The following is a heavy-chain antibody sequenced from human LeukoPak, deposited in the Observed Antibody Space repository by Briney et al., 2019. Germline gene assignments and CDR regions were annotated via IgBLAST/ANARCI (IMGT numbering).Heavy chain of an antibody. D-gene: IGHD2-15*01. Sequence: SETLSLTCAVYGASFSGYYWSWVRQPPGKGLEWLGEINHRRSTNYNPSLKIRVTISVDTSKNQFFLKLSSVTAADTAVYYCARGLIGCSGGSCYGNWFDPWGQGTLVTVSS. J-gene: IGHJ5*02. CDR2: INHRRST. CDR1: GASFSGYY. V-gene: IGHV4-34*01. CDR3: ARGLIGCSGGSCYGNWFDP.